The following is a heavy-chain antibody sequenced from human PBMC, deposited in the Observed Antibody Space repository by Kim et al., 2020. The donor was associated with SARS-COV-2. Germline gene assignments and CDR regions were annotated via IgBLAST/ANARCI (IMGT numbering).Heavy chain of an antibody. CDR1: GFTFSSYA. Sequence: GGSLRLSCAASGFTFSSYAMHWVRQAPGKGLEWVAVISYDGSNKYYVDSVKGRFTISRDNSKNTLYLQMNSLRAEDTAVYYCAREGNWNYVYGYYYGMDVWGQGTTVTVSS. CDR3: AREGNWNYVYGYYYGMDV. D-gene: IGHD1-7*01. CDR2: ISYDGSNK. J-gene: IGHJ6*02. V-gene: IGHV3-30*04.